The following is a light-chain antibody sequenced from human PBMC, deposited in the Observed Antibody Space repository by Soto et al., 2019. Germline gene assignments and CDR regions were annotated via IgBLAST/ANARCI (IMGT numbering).Light chain of an antibody. J-gene: IGKJ1*01. CDR3: QQYYSYPHT. CDR2: AAS. CDR1: QGISSY. Sequence: AIRMTQSPSSFSASTGDRVTITCRASQGISSYLAWYQQKPGKAPKLLIYAASTLQSGVPSRFSGSGSGTDFTLTISCLQSEDFATYYCQQYYSYPHTFGXGT. V-gene: IGKV1-8*01.